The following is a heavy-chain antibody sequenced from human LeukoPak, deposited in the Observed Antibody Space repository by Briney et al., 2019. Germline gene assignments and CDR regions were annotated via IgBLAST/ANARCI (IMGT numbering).Heavy chain of an antibody. CDR3: ARERAGVVVVPALRYYYGMDV. Sequence: ASVKVSCKASGYTFTSNAMHWVRQAPGQRPEWMGWINTGNGNTKYSQKFQGRVTISRDTSANTAYMELSSLRSEDTAVYYCARERAGVVVVPALRYYYGMDVWGQGTTVTVSS. CDR1: GYTFTSNA. D-gene: IGHD2-2*01. CDR2: INTGNGNT. V-gene: IGHV1-3*04. J-gene: IGHJ6*02.